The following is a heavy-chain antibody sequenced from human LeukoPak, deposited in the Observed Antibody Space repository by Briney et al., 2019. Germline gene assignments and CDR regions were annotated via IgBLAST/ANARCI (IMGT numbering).Heavy chain of an antibody. Sequence: AASVKVSCKASGYTFSSYTMNWVRQAPGQGLKWMGWINTSTGNPTYAQDYTGRFVFSLDTSVSTTYLQISRLKAEDTAVYYCASGPSYSGSNEYFDSWGQGTLVTVSS. V-gene: IGHV7-4-1*02. CDR1: GYTFSSYT. J-gene: IGHJ4*02. CDR2: INTSTGNP. CDR3: ASGPSYSGSNEYFDS. D-gene: IGHD1-26*01.